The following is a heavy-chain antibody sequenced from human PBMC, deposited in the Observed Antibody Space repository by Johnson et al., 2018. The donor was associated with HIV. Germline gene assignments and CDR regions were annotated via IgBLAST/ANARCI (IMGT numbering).Heavy chain of an antibody. J-gene: IGHJ3*02. CDR3: VGRGGQWLVQAAFDI. V-gene: IGHV3-30*04. Sequence: QVLLVESGGGLVQPGGSLRLSCAASGFTFSSYAMSWVRQAPGKGLEWVAVISYDGRSKFYADSAKVRSTISRDNSKNTLYLQMNSLRAEETAGYYCVGRGGQWLVQAAFDIWGQGTMVTVSS. D-gene: IGHD6-19*01. CDR2: ISYDGRSK. CDR1: GFTFSSYA.